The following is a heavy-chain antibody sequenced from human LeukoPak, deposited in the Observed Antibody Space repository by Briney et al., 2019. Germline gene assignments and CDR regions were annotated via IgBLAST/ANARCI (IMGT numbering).Heavy chain of an antibody. CDR1: GGSFSGYY. J-gene: IGHJ3*02. CDR2: INHSGST. D-gene: IGHD3-16*02. CDR3: ARPIYDYVWGSYRHDAFDI. V-gene: IGHV4-34*01. Sequence: SETLSLTCAVYGGSFSGYYWSWIRQPPGKGLEWIGEINHSGSTNYNPSLKSRVTISVDTSKNQFSLKLSSVTAADTAVYYCARPIYDYVWGSYRHDAFDIWGHGTVVTVSS.